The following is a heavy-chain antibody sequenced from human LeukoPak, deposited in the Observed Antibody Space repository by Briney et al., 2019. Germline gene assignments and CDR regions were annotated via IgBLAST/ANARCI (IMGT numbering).Heavy chain of an antibody. J-gene: IGHJ4*02. CDR1: GGSISSSRDY. V-gene: IGHV4-39*07. Sequence: SGTLSLTCTVSGGSISSSRDYWAWIRQPPGKGLEWIANIYYSGSTYYSPSLKSRVTISVDTSKNQFSLKLSSVTAADTAVYYCARDWVSGGCDYWGQGTLVTVSS. CDR2: IYYSGST. D-gene: IGHD6-19*01. CDR3: ARDWVSGGCDY.